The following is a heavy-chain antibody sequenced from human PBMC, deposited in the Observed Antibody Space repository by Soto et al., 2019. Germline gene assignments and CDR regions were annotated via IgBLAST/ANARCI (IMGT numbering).Heavy chain of an antibody. CDR2: IYWDDDK. CDR3: AHVYGGYDNFDY. V-gene: IGHV2-5*02. Sequence: QITLKESGPTLVKPTQTLTLTCTFSGFSLSTSGVGVGWIRQPPGKALEWLALIYWDDDKRYSPSLKSRLTITKDTSKSQVVLTMNNMDPVDTATYYCAHVYGGYDNFDYWGQGTLVNVSS. CDR1: GFSLSTSGVG. D-gene: IGHD5-12*01. J-gene: IGHJ4*02.